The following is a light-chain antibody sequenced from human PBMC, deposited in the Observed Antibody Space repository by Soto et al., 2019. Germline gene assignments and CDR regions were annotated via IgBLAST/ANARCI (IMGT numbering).Light chain of an antibody. V-gene: IGLV2-14*03. CDR3: SSYTTSSTLV. Sequence: QSALPQPASVSGSPGQSITVSCTGTSSDVGGYDYVSWYQHHPGKAPTLMIYDVSYRPSGVSTRFSGSKSGNTASLTISGLQAEDEADYYCSSYTTSSTLVFGTGTKVTVL. J-gene: IGLJ1*01. CDR1: SSDVGGYDY. CDR2: DVS.